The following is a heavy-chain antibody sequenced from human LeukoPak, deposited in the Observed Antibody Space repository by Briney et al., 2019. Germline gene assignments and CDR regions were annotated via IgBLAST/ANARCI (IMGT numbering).Heavy chain of an antibody. CDR1: GFTYEDYA. CDR2: ISWNRGSI. CDR3: VRVILGTYHFDY. J-gene: IGHJ4*02. D-gene: IGHD3-16*01. V-gene: IGHV3-9*01. Sequence: PGGSVRLFCAASGFTYEDYAMHWVGQAPGKGVEGVSGISWNRGSIGHADSVKGRFTISRDNAKNSLYLQMNSLRAEDTAVDYCVRVILGTYHFDYWGQGTLVTVSS.